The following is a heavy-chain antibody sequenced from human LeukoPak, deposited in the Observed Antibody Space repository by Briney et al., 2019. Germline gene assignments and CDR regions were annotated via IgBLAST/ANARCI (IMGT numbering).Heavy chain of an antibody. J-gene: IGHJ4*02. D-gene: IGHD1-1*01. CDR3: ARRGGRTSRRSPMDY. Sequence: GGSLRLSCTASGFTFSDYWMTWVRQAPGKGPEWVANIKQDGRQRYYVDSVRGRFTISRDNAKISLFLQMNGLRAEDTAVYYCARRGGRTSRRSPMDYWGQGTLVTVSS. CDR2: IKQDGRQR. V-gene: IGHV3-7*01. CDR1: GFTFSDYW.